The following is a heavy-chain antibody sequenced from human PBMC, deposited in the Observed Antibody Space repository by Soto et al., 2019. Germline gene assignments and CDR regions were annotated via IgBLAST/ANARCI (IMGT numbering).Heavy chain of an antibody. V-gene: IGHV1-3*01. Sequence: QVQLVQSGAEVKKPGASVKVSCKASGYTFTSYAMHWVRQAPGQRLEWMGWINAGNGNTKYSQKFQGRVTITRDTAARTAYMGLSSLRSEDTAVYYCARGDSSSWYSLHYWGPGTLVTVAS. J-gene: IGHJ4*02. CDR3: ARGDSSSWYSLHY. D-gene: IGHD6-13*01. CDR1: GYTFTSYA. CDR2: INAGNGNT.